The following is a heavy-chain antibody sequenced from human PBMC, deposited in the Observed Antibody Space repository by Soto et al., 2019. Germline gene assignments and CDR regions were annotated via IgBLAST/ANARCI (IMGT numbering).Heavy chain of an antibody. D-gene: IGHD3-3*01. V-gene: IGHV3-30*03. CDR2: VSSDVSNK. CDR1: SFSFSTYC. J-gene: IGHJ5*02. Sequence: CLRISCAACSFSFSTYCIHWIRQDTGKGLEWVAVVSSDVSNKYYADSVKGRFTISRDKYKNTLYLQRNSPKVEDTAVYYYPSGTSGYPTLFDPWGQRTLVTVSS. CDR3: PSGTSGYPTLFDP.